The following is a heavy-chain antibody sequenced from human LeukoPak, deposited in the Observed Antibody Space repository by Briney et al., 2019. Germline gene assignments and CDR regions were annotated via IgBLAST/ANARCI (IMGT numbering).Heavy chain of an antibody. J-gene: IGHJ4*02. CDR3: ARDCSAGSCSIGIFDF. Sequence: SETLSLTCTVSGDSLSSGGHYWSWLRQHPGTGLEWLGYISHSGSTSYSPSLKSRATISVDTSKNQFSLKLSSVTVADTAVYFCARDCSAGSCSIGIFDFWGQGTLVSVSS. D-gene: IGHD2-15*01. V-gene: IGHV4-31*03. CDR2: ISHSGST. CDR1: GDSLSSGGHY.